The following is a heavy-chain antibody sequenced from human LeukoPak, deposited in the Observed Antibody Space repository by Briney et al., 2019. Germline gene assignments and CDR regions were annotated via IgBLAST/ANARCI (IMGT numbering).Heavy chain of an antibody. CDR2: MNPNSGNT. CDR1: GGTFSSYA. J-gene: IGHJ5*02. V-gene: IGHV1-8*02. D-gene: IGHD6-13*01. CDR3: ARGARIAARWFDP. Sequence: GSSVKVSCKASGGTFSSYAISWVRQATGQGLEWMGWMNPNSGNTGYAQKFQGRVTMTRNTSISTAYMELSSLRSEDTAVYYCARGARIAARWFDPWGQGTLVTVSS.